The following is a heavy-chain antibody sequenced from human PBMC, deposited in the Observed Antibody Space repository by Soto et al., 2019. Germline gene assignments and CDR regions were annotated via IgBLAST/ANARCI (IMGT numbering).Heavy chain of an antibody. CDR3: ARDPREGYSYGPFDY. CDR1: GYTFTSYY. Sequence: ASVKVSCKASGYTFTSYYMHWVRQARGQGLEWMGIINPSGGSTSYAQKFQGRVTMTRDTSTSTVYMELSSLRSEDTAVYYCARDPREGYSYGPFDYWGQGTLVTVSS. CDR2: INPSGGST. J-gene: IGHJ4*02. D-gene: IGHD5-18*01. V-gene: IGHV1-46*01.